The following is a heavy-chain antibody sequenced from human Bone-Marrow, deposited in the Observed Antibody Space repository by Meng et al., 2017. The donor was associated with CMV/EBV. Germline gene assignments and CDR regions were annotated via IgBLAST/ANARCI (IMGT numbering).Heavy chain of an antibody. V-gene: IGHV6-1*01. Sequence: LRLSCAISGDSVSSNSAAWNWIRQSPSRGLEWLGRTYYRSKLYNDYAVSVKSRITINPDTSKNQFSLQLNSVTAADTAVYYCARNPYWYFDLWGRGTLVTVSS. CDR1: GDSVSSNSAA. CDR3: ARNPYWYFDL. J-gene: IGHJ2*01. CDR2: TYYRSKLYN.